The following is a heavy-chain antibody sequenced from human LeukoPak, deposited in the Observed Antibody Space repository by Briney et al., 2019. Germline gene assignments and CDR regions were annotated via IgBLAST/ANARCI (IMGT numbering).Heavy chain of an antibody. CDR1: GASINDFY. Sequence: PSETLSLTCAVSGASINDFYWTWIRQPPGKGLEWIGYVYYGGSTNYNPSLKSRVSMSVDTSKNQFSLTPTSVTVADTAFYYCARGGIRGYSAFDNLDFWGLGTHVTVSS. V-gene: IGHV4-59*01. CDR2: VYYGGST. J-gene: IGHJ4*02. CDR3: ARGGIRGYSAFDNLDF. D-gene: IGHD5-12*01.